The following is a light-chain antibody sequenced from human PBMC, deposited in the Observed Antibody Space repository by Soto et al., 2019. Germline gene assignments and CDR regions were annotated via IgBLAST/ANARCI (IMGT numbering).Light chain of an antibody. CDR1: SSDVGSYNL. CDR3: CSYAGSSTLV. CDR2: EGS. Sequence: QSVLTQPASVSGSPGQSITISCTGTSSDVGSYNLVSWYQQHPGKAPKLMIYEGSKRPSGVSNRFSGSKSGSTASLTISGLQAEDEDDYYCCSYAGSSTLVLGAGTKVTVL. J-gene: IGLJ2*01. V-gene: IGLV2-23*01.